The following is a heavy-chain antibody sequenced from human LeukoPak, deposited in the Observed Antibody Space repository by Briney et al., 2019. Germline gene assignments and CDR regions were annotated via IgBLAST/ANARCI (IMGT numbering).Heavy chain of an antibody. CDR2: IYTSGST. Sequence: SETLSLTCTVSGGSISSGSYYWSWIRQPAGKGLEWIGRIYTSGSTNYNPSLKSRVTISVDTSKNQFSLKLSSVTAADTAVYYCARVRRFGESDYWGQGTLVTVSS. V-gene: IGHV4-61*02. CDR3: ARVRRFGESDY. D-gene: IGHD3-10*01. J-gene: IGHJ4*02. CDR1: GGSISSGSYY.